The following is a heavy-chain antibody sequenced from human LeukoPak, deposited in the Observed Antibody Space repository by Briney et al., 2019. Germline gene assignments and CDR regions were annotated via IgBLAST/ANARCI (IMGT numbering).Heavy chain of an antibody. CDR1: GGSISSSSYY. D-gene: IGHD3-22*01. Sequence: SSETLSLTCTVSGGSISSSSYYWGWIRQPPGKGLEWIGSIYYSGSTYYNPSLKTRLTISIDTSKNQFSLKLSSVTAADTAVYYCARDLATSGYYELGYWGQGTLVTVSS. CDR2: IYYSGST. V-gene: IGHV4-39*07. CDR3: ARDLATSGYYELGY. J-gene: IGHJ4*02.